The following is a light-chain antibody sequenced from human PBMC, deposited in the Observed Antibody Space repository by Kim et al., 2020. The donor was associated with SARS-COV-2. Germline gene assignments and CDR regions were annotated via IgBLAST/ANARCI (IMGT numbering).Light chain of an antibody. J-gene: IGLJ3*02. CDR2: RNN. Sequence: RVTISCSGSISNIGSNYVYWYQQLPGTAPKPLIYRNNQRPSGVPDRFSASKSGTSASLAISGLRSEDEAYYYCAAWDDSLSGPWVFGGGTKLTVL. CDR1: ISNIGSNY. V-gene: IGLV1-47*01. CDR3: AAWDDSLSGPWV.